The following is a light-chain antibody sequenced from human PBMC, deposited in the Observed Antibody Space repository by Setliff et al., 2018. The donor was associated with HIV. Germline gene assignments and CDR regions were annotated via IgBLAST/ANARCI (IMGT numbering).Light chain of an antibody. CDR3: SSYTSADTYV. CDR1: SSDIGSYDY. CDR2: EVS. Sequence: QSALTQPASVFGSPGQSITISCTGTSSDIGSYDYISWYQQHPGKAPKLMIYEVSNRPSGVSNRFSGSKSGITASLTISGLQADDEADYYCSSYTSADTYVFGSGTKVTVL. J-gene: IGLJ1*01. V-gene: IGLV2-14*01.